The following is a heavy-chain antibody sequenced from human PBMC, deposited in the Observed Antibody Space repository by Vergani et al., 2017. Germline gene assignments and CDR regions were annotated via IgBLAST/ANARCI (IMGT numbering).Heavy chain of an antibody. Sequence: EVQLVESGGGSVQSGRSLRLSCVASGFSFNTYWMHCVCQVPGKGLMWVARIDEYGNRATYGDFETGRFTISRDNAKNTVFLQMNNLRADDAGVYYCVRTEYCTGIACNTRFDSWGQGALVTVSS. J-gene: IGHJ5*01. CDR3: VRTEYCTGIACNTRFDS. D-gene: IGHD2-8*02. CDR2: IDEYGNRA. V-gene: IGHV3-74*03. CDR1: GFSFNTYW.